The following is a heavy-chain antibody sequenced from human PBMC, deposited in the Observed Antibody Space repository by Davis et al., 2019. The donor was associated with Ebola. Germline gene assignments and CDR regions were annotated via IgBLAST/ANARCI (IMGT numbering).Heavy chain of an antibody. CDR2: INSDGSST. J-gene: IGHJ5*02. Sequence: HTGGSLRLSCAASGFTFSSYWMHWVRQAPGKGLVWVSRINSDGSSTSYADSVKGRFTISRDNSKNTVYLQMTSLSADDSALYFCATTMDDLGLGFDPWGQGTLVVVSS. D-gene: IGHD3-3*01. CDR3: ATTMDDLGLGFDP. CDR1: GFTFSSYW. V-gene: IGHV3-74*01.